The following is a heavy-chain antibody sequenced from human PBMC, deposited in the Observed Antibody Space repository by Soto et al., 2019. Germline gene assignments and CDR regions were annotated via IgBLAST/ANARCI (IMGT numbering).Heavy chain of an antibody. CDR3: ARGQGMVATPWHVLVAHNDEANDAFEF. D-gene: IGHD5-12*01. V-gene: IGHV1-46*03. J-gene: IGHJ3*01. Sequence: VASVKVSCKASGYTFTSYYMHWVRQAPGQGLEWMGIINPSGGSTSYAQKFQGRVTMTRDTSTSTVYMELSSLRSEDTAVYYCARGQGMVATPWHVLVAHNDEANDAFEFWGQGTLVTVSS. CDR1: GYTFTSYY. CDR2: INPSGGST.